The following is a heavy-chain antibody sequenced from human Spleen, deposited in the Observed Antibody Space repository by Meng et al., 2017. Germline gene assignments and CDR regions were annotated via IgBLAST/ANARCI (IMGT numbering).Heavy chain of an antibody. J-gene: IGHJ6*02. CDR1: GGSFSGYY. D-gene: IGHD6-19*01. Sequence: GSLRLSCAVYGGSFSGYYWSWIRQPPGKGLEWIGEINHSGSTNYNPSLKSRVTISVDTSKNQFSLKLSSVTAADTAVYYCARGFHSSGWYYFYYGMDVWGQGTTVTVSS. CDR3: ARGFHSSGWYYFYYGMDV. CDR2: INHSGST. V-gene: IGHV4-34*01.